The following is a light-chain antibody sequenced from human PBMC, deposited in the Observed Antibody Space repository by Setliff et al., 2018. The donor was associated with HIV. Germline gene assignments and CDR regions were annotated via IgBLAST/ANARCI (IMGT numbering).Light chain of an antibody. CDR3: QQYGSSRT. J-gene: IGKJ1*01. CDR2: DAS. Sequence: EIVLTQSPGTLSLSPGERATLSCRASQSVSSNYLAWYQQKPGLAPRLLIYDASSRATGIPDRFSGGGSGTDFTLTISRLEPEDFALYYCQQYGSSRTFGQGTKVDIK. CDR1: QSVSSNY. V-gene: IGKV3D-20*01.